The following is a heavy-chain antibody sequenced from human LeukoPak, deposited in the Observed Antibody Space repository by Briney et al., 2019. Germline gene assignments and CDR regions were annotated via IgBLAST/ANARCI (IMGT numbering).Heavy chain of an antibody. CDR2: ISSSGSTI. J-gene: IGHJ4*02. Sequence: GGSLRLSCAASGFTFSSYSMNWVRQAPGKGLEWVSYISSSGSTIYYADSVKGRFTISRDNAKNSLYLQMNSLRAEDTAVYYCASKVVVGDFDYWGQGTLVTVSS. CDR3: ASKVVVGDFDY. V-gene: IGHV3-48*04. CDR1: GFTFSSYS. D-gene: IGHD1-26*01.